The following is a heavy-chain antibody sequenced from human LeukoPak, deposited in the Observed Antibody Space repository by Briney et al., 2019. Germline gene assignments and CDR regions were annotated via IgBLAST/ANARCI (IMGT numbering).Heavy chain of an antibody. D-gene: IGHD1-26*01. Sequence: SETLSLTCTVSGGSIDTYYWNWIRQPPGKGLEWIGYVFHTGSTNYNPSLKSRVTISVDTSKNQFSLKLSSVTAADTAVYYCARDLGIVGAIGFDYWGQGTLVTVSS. CDR1: GGSIDTYY. CDR2: VFHTGST. V-gene: IGHV4-59*01. CDR3: ARDLGIVGAIGFDY. J-gene: IGHJ4*02.